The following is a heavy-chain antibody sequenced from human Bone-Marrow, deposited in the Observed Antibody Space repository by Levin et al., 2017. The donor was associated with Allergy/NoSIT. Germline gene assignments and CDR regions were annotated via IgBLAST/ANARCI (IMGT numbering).Heavy chain of an antibody. V-gene: IGHV3-11*03. CDR1: GFTFSDYY. CDR3: ARKDYGDYGTDY. Sequence: PGGSLRLSCAASGFTFSDYYMSWIRQAPGKGLEWVSYISSSSSYTNYADSVKGRFTISRDNAKNSLYLQMNSLRAEDTAVYYCARKDYGDYGTDYWGQGTLVTVST. D-gene: IGHD4-17*01. J-gene: IGHJ4*02. CDR2: ISSSSSYT.